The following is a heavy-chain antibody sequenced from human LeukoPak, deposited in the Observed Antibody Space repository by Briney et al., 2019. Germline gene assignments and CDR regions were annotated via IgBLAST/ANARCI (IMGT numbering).Heavy chain of an antibody. Sequence: GGPLRLSCAASGFTFSSYSMNWVRQAPGKGLEWVSSISSSSSYIYYADSVKGRFTISRDNAKNSLYLQMNSLRAEDTAVYYCATYATWGPFDAFDIWGQGTMVTVSS. CDR2: ISSSSSYI. J-gene: IGHJ3*02. CDR1: GFTFSSYS. D-gene: IGHD7-27*01. CDR3: ATYATWGPFDAFDI. V-gene: IGHV3-21*01.